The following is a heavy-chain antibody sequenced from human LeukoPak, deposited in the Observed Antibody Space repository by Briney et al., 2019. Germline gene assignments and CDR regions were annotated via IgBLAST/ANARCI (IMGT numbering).Heavy chain of an antibody. D-gene: IGHD1-26*01. CDR1: GFTFSSYD. J-gene: IGHJ3*02. CDR3: ARVSGSYFHDAFDI. Sequence: GGSLRLSCAASGFTFSSYDMSWVRQAPGKGLEWVSGISGSGSSTYYADSVKGRFTISRDNSKSTLYLQMNSLRAEDTAVYYCARVSGSYFHDAFDIWGQGTMVTVSS. V-gene: IGHV3-23*01. CDR2: ISGSGSST.